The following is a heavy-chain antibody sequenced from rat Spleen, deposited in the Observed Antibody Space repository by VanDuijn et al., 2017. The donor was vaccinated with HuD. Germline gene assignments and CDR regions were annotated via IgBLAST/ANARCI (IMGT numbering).Heavy chain of an antibody. J-gene: IGHJ3*01. CDR3: ARLGNSGFGNWFAY. D-gene: IGHD4-4*01. Sequence: EVQLVESGGGLVQPGRSLKLSCAASGFTFSNYGMAWVRQAPTMGLEWVATISYDAGSTYYRDSVKGRFTISRDNAKSTLYLQMDSLRSEDTATYYCARLGNSGFGNWFAYWGQGTLVTVSS. CDR2: ISYDAGST. V-gene: IGHV5-29*01. CDR1: GFTFSNYG.